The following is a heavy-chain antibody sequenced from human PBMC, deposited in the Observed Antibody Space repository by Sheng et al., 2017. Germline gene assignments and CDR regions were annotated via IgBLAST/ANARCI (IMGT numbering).Heavy chain of an antibody. V-gene: IGHV3-15*01. D-gene: IGHD1-26*01. Sequence: EVQLVESGGGLVKPGGSLILSCAVSGFTMNNAWMSWVRQAPGKGLEWVGRIKSENEGGTTDYAAPVKGRFTMSRDGAKNSLFLQMNSLKTEDTAVYYCARWNSGSPENWGQGTLVTVSS. CDR1: GFTMNNAW. CDR2: IKSENEGGTT. J-gene: IGHJ4*02. CDR3: ARWNSGSPEN.